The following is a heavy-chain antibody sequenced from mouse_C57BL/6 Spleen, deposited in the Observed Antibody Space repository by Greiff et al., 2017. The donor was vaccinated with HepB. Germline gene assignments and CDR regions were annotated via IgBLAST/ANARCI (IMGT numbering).Heavy chain of an antibody. J-gene: IGHJ1*03. Sequence: VQLQQPGTELVKPGASVKLSCKASGYTFTSYWMPWVKQRPGQGLEWIGNINPSNGGTNYNEKFKSKATLTVDKSSSTAYMQLSSLTSEDSAVYYCARSRITTVVNWYFDVWGTGTTVTVSS. CDR2: INPSNGGT. V-gene: IGHV1-53*01. D-gene: IGHD1-1*01. CDR3: ARSRITTVVNWYFDV. CDR1: GYTFTSYW.